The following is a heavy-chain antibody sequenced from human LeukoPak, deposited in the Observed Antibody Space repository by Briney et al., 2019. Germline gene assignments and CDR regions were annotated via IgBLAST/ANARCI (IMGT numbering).Heavy chain of an antibody. V-gene: IGHV1-69*05. D-gene: IGHD3-22*01. CDR1: GGTFSRYA. J-gene: IGHJ4*02. CDR3: AGRGFHSSVDC. CDR2: LIPIFGTA. Sequence: TVRLSCKASGGTFSRYAISGVPEAPGQGLECMGRLIPIFGTANYAQKFQGRVTITTDESTSTAHMALSSLSSEATAVYYCAGRGFHSSVDCWGQGTLVTVSS.